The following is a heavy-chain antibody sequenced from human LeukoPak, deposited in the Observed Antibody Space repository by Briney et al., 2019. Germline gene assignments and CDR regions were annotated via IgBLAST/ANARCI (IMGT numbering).Heavy chain of an antibody. J-gene: IGHJ4*02. CDR3: ARETYSNILTGTDY. Sequence: ASVKVSCKASGYTLTSYDINWVRQATGQGLEWMGWMNPNSGNTGYAQKFQGRVTMTRNTSISTAYMELSSLRSEDTAVYYCARETYSNILTGTDYWGPGTLVTVSS. D-gene: IGHD3-9*01. CDR1: GYTLTSYD. V-gene: IGHV1-8*01. CDR2: MNPNSGNT.